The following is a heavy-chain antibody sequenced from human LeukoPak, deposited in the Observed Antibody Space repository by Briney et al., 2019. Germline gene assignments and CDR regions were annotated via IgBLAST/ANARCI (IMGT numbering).Heavy chain of an antibody. D-gene: IGHD6-13*01. CDR2: VYTSGTY. V-gene: IGHV4-59*10. J-gene: IGHJ5*02. CDR3: ARGIVAPAGTGWFDP. Sequence: SETLSLTCAVYGGSFSGYYWSWIRQPPGKGLEWIGRVYTSGTYTYHPSLQSRVTISLDTSKNQFSLTLSSVTAADTAVYYCARGIVAPAGTGWFDPWGLGTLVTVSS. CDR1: GGSFSGYY.